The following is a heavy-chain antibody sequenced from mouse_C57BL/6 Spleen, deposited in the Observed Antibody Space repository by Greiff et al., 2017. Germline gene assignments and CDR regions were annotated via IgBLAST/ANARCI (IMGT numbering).Heavy chain of an antibody. CDR3: TRGLGRRYAMDY. V-gene: IGHV1-15*01. CDR1: GYTFTDYE. CDR2: LDPETGGT. Sequence: QVQLKESGAELVRPGASVTLSCKASGYTFTDYEMPWVKQTPVHGLEWIGALDPETGGTAYNQKFKGKAILTADKSSSTAYMELRSLTSEDSAVYYCTRGLGRRYAMDYWGQGTAVTVSS. J-gene: IGHJ4*01. D-gene: IGHD4-1*01.